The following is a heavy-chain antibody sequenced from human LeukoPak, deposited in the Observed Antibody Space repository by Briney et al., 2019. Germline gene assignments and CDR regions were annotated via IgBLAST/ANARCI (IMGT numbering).Heavy chain of an antibody. J-gene: IGHJ4*02. CDR1: GGSISSYY. V-gene: IGHV4-59*12. CDR3: ARRRWRSNYYDSSGYYFPFDY. D-gene: IGHD3-22*01. CDR2: IYYSGST. Sequence: SETLSLTCTVSGGSISSYYWSWIRQPPGKGLEWIGYIYYSGSTNYNPSLKSRVTISVDTSKNQFSLKLSSVTAADTAVYYCARRRWRSNYYDSSGYYFPFDYWGQGTLVTVSS.